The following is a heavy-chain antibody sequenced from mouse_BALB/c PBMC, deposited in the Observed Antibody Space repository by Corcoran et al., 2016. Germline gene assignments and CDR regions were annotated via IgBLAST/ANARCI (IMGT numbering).Heavy chain of an antibody. CDR1: GFHITDTY. J-gene: IGHJ1*01. D-gene: IGHD2-14*01. Sequence: EVQLQQSGAELVQPGTSVKLSCTSSGFHITDTYMHWVMQRPEQGLEWIGRIDPANGNTKYDPKFQGKATITADTSSNTAYLQPSSLTSEDTAVYYCARSNYRYDGDWYIDVWGAGTTVTVSS. V-gene: IGHV14-3*02. CDR3: ARSNYRYDGDWYIDV. CDR2: IDPANGNT.